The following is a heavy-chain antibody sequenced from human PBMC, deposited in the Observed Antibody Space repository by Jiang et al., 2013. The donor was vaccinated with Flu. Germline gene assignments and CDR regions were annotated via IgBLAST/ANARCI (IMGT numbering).Heavy chain of an antibody. J-gene: IGHJ5*02. Sequence: QLVESGGGLVQPGGSLRLSCSASGFTFSSYAMHWVRQAPGKGLEYVSAISSNGGSTYYADSVKGRFTISRDNSKNTLYLQMSSLRAEDTAVYYCVKGDIVVVPAAMGNWFDPWGQGTLVTVSS. CDR2: ISSNGGST. D-gene: IGHD2-2*01. CDR1: GFTFSSYA. V-gene: IGHV3-64D*06. CDR3: VKGDIVVVPAAMGNWFDP.